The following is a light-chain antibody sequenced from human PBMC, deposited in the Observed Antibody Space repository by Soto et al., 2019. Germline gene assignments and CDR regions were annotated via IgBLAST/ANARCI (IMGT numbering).Light chain of an antibody. V-gene: IGKV2-24*01. CDR3: MQATQFHRT. CDR1: QSLVHSDGNTY. J-gene: IGKJ1*01. Sequence: DIVMTQTPLSSPVTLGQPASISCRSSQSLVHSDGNTYLSWLQQRPGQPPRLLIYKISNRFSVVPDRFSGSGTGTDFTLQISRVEAEAVGIYYCMQATQFHRTFGQGTKVEIK. CDR2: KIS.